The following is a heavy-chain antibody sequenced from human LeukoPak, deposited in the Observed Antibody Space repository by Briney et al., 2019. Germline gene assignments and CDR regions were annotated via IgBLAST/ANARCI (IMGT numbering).Heavy chain of an antibody. D-gene: IGHD3-9*01. CDR1: GGSISSSSYY. CDR2: IYYSGST. J-gene: IGHJ5*02. V-gene: IGHV4-39*01. CDR3: ASRRVPTPLRYFDWLHNSENNWFDP. Sequence: SETLSLTCTVSGGSISSSSYYWGWIRQPPGKGLEWIGSIYYSGSTYYNPSLKSRVTISVDTSKNQFSLKLSSVTAADTAVYYCASRRVPTPLRYFDWLHNSENNWFDPWGQGTLVTVSS.